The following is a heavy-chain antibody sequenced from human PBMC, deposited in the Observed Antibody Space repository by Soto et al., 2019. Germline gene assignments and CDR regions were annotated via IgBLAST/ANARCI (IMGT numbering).Heavy chain of an antibody. V-gene: IGHV1-18*04. CDR1: GYTFTSYG. D-gene: IGHD5-12*01. J-gene: IGHJ6*02. CDR3: ASGRYSGYDSYYYYYGMDV. CDR2: ISAYNGNT. Sequence: ASVKVSCKASGYTFTSYGISWVRQAPGQGLEWMGWISAYNGNTNYAQKLQGRVTMTTDKSTSTAYMELSSLRSEDTAVCYCASGRYSGYDSYYYYYGMDVWGQGTTVTVSS.